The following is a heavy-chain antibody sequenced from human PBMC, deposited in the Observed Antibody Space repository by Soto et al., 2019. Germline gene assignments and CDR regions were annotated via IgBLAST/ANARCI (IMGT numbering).Heavy chain of an antibody. V-gene: IGHV3-23*01. Sequence: EVQLLESGGGLVQPGGSLRLSCAASGFTFSSYAMSWVRQAPGKGLEWVSAISGSGVSTYYADSVKGRFTISRDNSQXTLYLQMNSLRAEDTAVYYCAKEHHYSSSWSEFDYWGQGTLVTVSS. CDR2: ISGSGVST. J-gene: IGHJ4*02. CDR1: GFTFSSYA. CDR3: AKEHHYSSSWSEFDY. D-gene: IGHD6-13*01.